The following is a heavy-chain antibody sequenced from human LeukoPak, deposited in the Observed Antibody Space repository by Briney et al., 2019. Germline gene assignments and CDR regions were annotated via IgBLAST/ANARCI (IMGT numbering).Heavy chain of an antibody. Sequence: ASVKVSCKASGYTFTSYGISWVRQAPGQRLEWMGWISAYNCNTNYAQKLQGRVTMTTDTSTSTAYMELRSLRSDATAVYYCARDHSRSYSPFFDYWGQGTLVTVSS. J-gene: IGHJ4*02. D-gene: IGHD1-26*01. CDR2: ISAYNCNT. CDR1: GYTFTSYG. V-gene: IGHV1-18*01. CDR3: ARDHSRSYSPFFDY.